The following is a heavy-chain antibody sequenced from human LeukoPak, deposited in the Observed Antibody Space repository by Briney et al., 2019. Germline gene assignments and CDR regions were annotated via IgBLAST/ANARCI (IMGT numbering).Heavy chain of an antibody. CDR3: AKEVELRFTSIDY. V-gene: IGHV3-23*01. D-gene: IGHD1-7*01. CDR1: GFTFSSYA. CDR2: ISGSGGSR. Sequence: AGGSLRLSCAASGFTFSSYAMSWVRQAPGKGLEWVSDISGSGGSRYYADSVKGRFTISRDNSKNTLFLQMNSLRAEDTAVYYCAKEVELRFTSIDYWGQGTLVTVSS. J-gene: IGHJ4*02.